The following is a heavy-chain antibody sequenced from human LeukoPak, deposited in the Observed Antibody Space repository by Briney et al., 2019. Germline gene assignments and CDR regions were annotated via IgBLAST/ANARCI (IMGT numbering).Heavy chain of an antibody. J-gene: IGHJ4*02. D-gene: IGHD4-17*01. CDR3: ARDYGDYVPDY. V-gene: IGHV1-18*01. CDR2: ISAYNGNT. Sequence: ASVKVSCKASGYIFTSYGIGWGRQAPGQGLEWMGWISAYNGNTNYAQKLQGRVTMTTDTSTSTAYMELRSLRSDDTAVYYCARDYGDYVPDYWGQGTLVTVSS. CDR1: GYIFTSYG.